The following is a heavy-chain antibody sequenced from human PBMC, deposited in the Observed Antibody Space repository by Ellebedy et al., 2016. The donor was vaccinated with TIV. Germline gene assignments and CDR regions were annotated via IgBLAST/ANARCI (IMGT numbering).Heavy chain of an antibody. J-gene: IGHJ4*02. D-gene: IGHD5-24*01. CDR1: GGSISSYY. Sequence: SETLSLTCSVSGGSISSYYWSWIRQPPGKGLEWIGYIYYSGSTNYNPSLKSRVTISVDTSKNQFSLKLSSVTAADAAVYYCARFWMATNRYYFDYWGQGTLVTVSS. CDR3: ARFWMATNRYYFDY. CDR2: IYYSGST. V-gene: IGHV4-59*01.